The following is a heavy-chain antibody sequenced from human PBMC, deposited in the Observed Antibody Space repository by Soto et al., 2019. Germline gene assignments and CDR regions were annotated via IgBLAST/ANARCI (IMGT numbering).Heavy chain of an antibody. CDR3: ARGGWLRFRSDYYGMDV. D-gene: IGHD5-12*01. V-gene: IGHV1-69*01. CDR1: GGTFSSYA. J-gene: IGHJ6*02. Sequence: QVQLVQSWAEVKKPGSSVKVSCKASGGTFSSYAISWVRQAPGQGLERMGGIIPICGTANYVQKFQGRVTITTDESMSTGYKELSSLRAEETAVYYCARGGWLRFRSDYYGMDVWGQGTTVTVSS. CDR2: IIPICGTA.